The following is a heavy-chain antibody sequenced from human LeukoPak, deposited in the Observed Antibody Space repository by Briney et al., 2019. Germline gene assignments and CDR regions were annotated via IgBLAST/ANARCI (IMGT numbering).Heavy chain of an antibody. D-gene: IGHD2-15*01. J-gene: IGHJ4*02. CDR1: GLTVSSYS. V-gene: IGHV3-48*02. CDR2: ISSSSSTI. CDR3: ARARASGRSGFDY. Sequence: GGSLRLSCVASGLTVSSYSMNWVRQAPGKGLEWVSYISSSSSTIYYADSVKGRFTISRDNAKNSLDLQMNNLRDEDTAVYYCARARASGRSGFDYWGQGTLVTVSS.